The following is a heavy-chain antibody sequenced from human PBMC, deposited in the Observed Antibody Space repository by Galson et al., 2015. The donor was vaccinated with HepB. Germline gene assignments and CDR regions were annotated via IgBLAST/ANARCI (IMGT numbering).Heavy chain of an antibody. J-gene: IGHJ3*02. V-gene: IGHV5-51*07. Sequence: QSGAEVKKPGESLKISCKGSGYSFTSYWIGWVHQMPGKGLEWMGIIYPGDSDTRYSPSFQGQVTISANKSISTAYLQWSSLKASDTAMYYCARQKQRVLVAFDIWGQGTMVTVSS. CDR2: IYPGDSDT. D-gene: IGHD1-26*01. CDR3: ARQKQRVLVAFDI. CDR1: GYSFTSYW.